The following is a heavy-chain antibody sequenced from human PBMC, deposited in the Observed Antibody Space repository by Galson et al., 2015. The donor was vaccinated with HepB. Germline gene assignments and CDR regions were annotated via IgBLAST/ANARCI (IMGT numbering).Heavy chain of an antibody. CDR3: VRVAIDTTIFRGYGYFDL. CDR2: ISSTGTTI. Sequence: SLRLSCAASGFIFSTYTFNWVRRAPGKDLEWISYISSTGTTIYYADSVKGRFTISRDNAEHSLSLQMSSLRDEDTAVYYCVRVAIDTTIFRGYGYFDLWGRGTLVTVSS. J-gene: IGHJ2*01. CDR1: GFIFSTYT. V-gene: IGHV3-48*02. D-gene: IGHD5-18*01.